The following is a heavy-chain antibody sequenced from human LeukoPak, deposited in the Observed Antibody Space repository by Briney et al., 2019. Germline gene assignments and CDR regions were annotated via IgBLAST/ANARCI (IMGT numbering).Heavy chain of an antibody. Sequence: SETLSLTCTVSGGFISGYYWSWIRQPPGKGLEWIAYIYYSGSTIYNPSLKSRVTISVDTSKNQFSLNLSSVTAADTAVFYCAGDSQTAEYFHHWGQGTLVTVSS. D-gene: IGHD3-10*01. CDR1: GGFISGYY. J-gene: IGHJ1*01. CDR3: AGDSQTAEYFHH. CDR2: IYYSGST. V-gene: IGHV4-59*08.